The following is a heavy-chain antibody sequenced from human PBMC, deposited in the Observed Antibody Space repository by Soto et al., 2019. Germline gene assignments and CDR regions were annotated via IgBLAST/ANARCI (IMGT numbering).Heavy chain of an antibody. CDR3: ARVREPLTGGPWFDP. J-gene: IGHJ5*02. V-gene: IGHV4-34*01. CDR2: INHSGST. Sequence: SETLSLTCAVYGGSFSGYYWSWFRQPPGKGLDWIGEINHSGSTNYNPSLKSRVTISVDTSKKQFSLKLSSVTAADTAVYYCARVREPLTGGPWFDPWGQGTLVTVSS. D-gene: IGHD1-26*01. CDR1: GGSFSGYY.